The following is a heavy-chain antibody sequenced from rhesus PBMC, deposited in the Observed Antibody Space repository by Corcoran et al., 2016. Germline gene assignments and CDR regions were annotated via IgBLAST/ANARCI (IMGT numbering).Heavy chain of an antibody. J-gene: IGHJ4*01. V-gene: IGHV4-99*01. CDR3: ARHYEDDYGYYYTGGFDY. CDR2: SGGSSGST. D-gene: IGHD3-9*01. Sequence: QVQLQESGPGLVKPSETLALTCAVSGYSISSGYYWGWIRQPPGQGLEGVGDSGGSSGSTYYNPSLKSRVTISKDPSKNQFSLKLSSVTAADTAVYYCARHYEDDYGYYYTGGFDYWGQGVLVTVSS. CDR1: GYSISSGYY.